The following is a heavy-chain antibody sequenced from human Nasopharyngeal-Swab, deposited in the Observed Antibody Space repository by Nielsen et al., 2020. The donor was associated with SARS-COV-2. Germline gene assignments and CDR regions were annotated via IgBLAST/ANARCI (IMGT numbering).Heavy chain of an antibody. CDR1: GFTFSSYW. Sequence: GESLKISCAASGFTFSSYWMSWVRQAPGKGLEWVANIKQDGSEKYYVDSVKGRFTISRDNAKNSLYLQMNSLRAEDTAVYYCAKVLYSLMDYWGQGTLVTVSS. V-gene: IGHV3-7*03. D-gene: IGHD3-16*01. J-gene: IGHJ4*02. CDR2: IKQDGSEK. CDR3: AKVLYSLMDY.